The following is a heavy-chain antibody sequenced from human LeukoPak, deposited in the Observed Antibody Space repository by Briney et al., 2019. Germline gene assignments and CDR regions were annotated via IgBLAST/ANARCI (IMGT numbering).Heavy chain of an antibody. CDR3: ARDGPDYDILTGYYHLYYYYMDV. CDR2: IYTSGST. J-gene: IGHJ6*03. Sequence: SETLSLTCTVSGGSISSYYWSWLRQPAGKGLEWIGRIYTSGSTNYNPSLKSRVTMSVDTSKNQFSLKLSSVTAADTAVYYCARDGPDYDILTGYYHLYYYYMDVWGKGTTVTVSS. CDR1: GGSISSYY. V-gene: IGHV4-4*07. D-gene: IGHD3-9*01.